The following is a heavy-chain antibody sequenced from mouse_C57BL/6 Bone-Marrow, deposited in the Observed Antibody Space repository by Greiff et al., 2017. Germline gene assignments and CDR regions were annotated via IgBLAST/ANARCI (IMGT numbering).Heavy chain of an antibody. V-gene: IGHV1-81*01. CDR3: ARRAYYGSSYGAMDY. J-gene: IGHJ4*01. CDR2: IYPRSGNP. D-gene: IGHD1-1*01. Sequence: VKLMESGAELARPGASVKLSCKASGYTFTSYGISWVKQRTGQGLEWIGEIYPRSGNPYYNEKFKGKATLTADKSSRTAYMELRSLTSEDSAVYFCARRAYYGSSYGAMDYWGQGTSVTVSS. CDR1: GYTFTSYG.